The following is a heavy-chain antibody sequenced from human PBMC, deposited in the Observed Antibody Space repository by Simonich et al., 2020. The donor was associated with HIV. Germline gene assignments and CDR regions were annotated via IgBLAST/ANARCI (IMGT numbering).Heavy chain of an antibody. CDR1: GFTFSSYA. CDR2: IRGSGGST. D-gene: IGHD3-3*01. Sequence: EVQLLESGGGLVQPGGSLRLSCAASGFTFSSYAMSWVRPAPGKGLEGVSAIRGSGGSTYYADSVKGRFTISRDNSKNTLYLQMNSLRAEDTAVYYCAKDRYYNFWSGYYDYWGQGTLVTVSS. V-gene: IGHV3-23*01. CDR3: AKDRYYNFWSGYYDY. J-gene: IGHJ4*02.